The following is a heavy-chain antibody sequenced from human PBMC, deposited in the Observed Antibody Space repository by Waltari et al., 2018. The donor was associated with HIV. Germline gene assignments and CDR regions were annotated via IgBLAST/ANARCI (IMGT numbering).Heavy chain of an antibody. CDR2: IIPILGIA. Sequence: QVQLVQSGAEVKKPGSSVKVSCKASGGTFSSYTISWVRQAPGQGLEWMGRIIPILGIANYAQKFQGRVTITADKSTSTAYMGLSSLRSEDTAVYYCARDLRYYGSGSFDAFDIWGQGTMVTVSS. V-gene: IGHV1-69*08. CDR3: ARDLRYYGSGSFDAFDI. D-gene: IGHD3-10*01. CDR1: GGTFSSYT. J-gene: IGHJ3*02.